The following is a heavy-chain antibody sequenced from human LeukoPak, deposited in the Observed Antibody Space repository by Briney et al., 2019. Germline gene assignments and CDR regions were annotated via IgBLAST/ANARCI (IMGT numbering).Heavy chain of an antibody. Sequence: GGSLRLSCAASGFIFSDYSMGWVRQAPGKGPEWVSSITTSRDQYHADSVKGRFTVSRDNAKSSVYLQMDSLRADDTAMYYCARDSYCPNDVCYDYWGQGVLVTVS. D-gene: IGHD2-8*01. CDR2: ITTSRDQ. V-gene: IGHV3-21*06. J-gene: IGHJ4*02. CDR1: GFIFSDYS. CDR3: ARDSYCPNDVCYDY.